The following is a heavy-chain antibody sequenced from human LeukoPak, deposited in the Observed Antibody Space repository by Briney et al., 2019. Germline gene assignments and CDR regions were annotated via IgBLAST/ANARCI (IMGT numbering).Heavy chain of an antibody. V-gene: IGHV4-59*01. CDR2: IYYSGST. CDR1: GGSISSYY. CDR3: ARSHSVWTSFDY. Sequence: SETLSLTCTVSGGSISSYYWSWIRQPPGKGLEWIGYIYYSGSTNYNPSLKSRVTISVDTSRNQFSLKLSSVTAADTAVYYCARSHSVWTSFDYWGQGTLVTVSS. J-gene: IGHJ4*02. D-gene: IGHD3/OR15-3a*01.